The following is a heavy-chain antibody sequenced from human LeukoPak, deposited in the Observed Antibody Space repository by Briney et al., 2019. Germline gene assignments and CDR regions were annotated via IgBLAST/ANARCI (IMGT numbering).Heavy chain of an antibody. CDR3: ARVGVNILTGLTFDY. Sequence: ASVKVSCKASGYTFTSYYMHWVRQAPGQGLEWMGIINPSGGSTSYAQKFQGRVTMTRDTSTSTVYMELSSLRSEDTAVYYCARVGVNILTGLTFDYWGQGTLVTVSS. CDR2: INPSGGST. D-gene: IGHD3-9*01. CDR1: GYTFTSYY. V-gene: IGHV1-46*01. J-gene: IGHJ4*02.